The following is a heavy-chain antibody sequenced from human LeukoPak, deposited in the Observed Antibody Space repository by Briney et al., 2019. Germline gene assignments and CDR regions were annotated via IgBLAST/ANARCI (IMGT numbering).Heavy chain of an antibody. CDR2: IIPIFGTA. Sequence: SVKVSFTASGGTFSSYAISWVRQAPGQGLEWMGGIIPIFGTANYAQKFQGRVTITADESTSTAYMELSSLRSEDTAADFCARDEGDSRWFGELYHYWGQGTLVTVSS. D-gene: IGHD3-10*01. CDR3: ARDEGDSRWFGELYHY. V-gene: IGHV1-69*13. J-gene: IGHJ4*02. CDR1: GGTFSSYA.